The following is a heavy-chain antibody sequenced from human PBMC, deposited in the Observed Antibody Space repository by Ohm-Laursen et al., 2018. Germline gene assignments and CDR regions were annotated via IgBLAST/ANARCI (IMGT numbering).Heavy chain of an antibody. V-gene: IGHV1-8*01. CDR3: ARAVRYQLLSDP. J-gene: IGHJ5*02. Sequence: ATVKISCKAPGYTFSSYDIIWVRQASGQGPEWMGWMNPNSHNTGYARKFRGRVSMTSDSSISTAYMELYSLTSEDTATYYCARAVRYQLLSDPWGQGTLVTVSS. CDR2: MNPNSHNT. CDR1: GYTFSSYD. D-gene: IGHD4-23*01.